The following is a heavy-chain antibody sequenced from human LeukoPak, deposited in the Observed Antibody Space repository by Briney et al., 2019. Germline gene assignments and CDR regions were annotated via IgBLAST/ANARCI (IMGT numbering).Heavy chain of an antibody. CDR1: GYTFSSYG. D-gene: IGHD3-10*01. V-gene: IGHV1-2*04. CDR3: ARSSPSGSPYYYYYGMDV. Sequence: VGSVKVSCKASGYTFSSYGISWVRQAPGQGVEWMGWINPNSGGTNYAQKFQGWVTMTRDTSISTAYMELSRLRSDDTAVYYCARSSPSGSPYYYYYGMDVWGQGTTVTVSS. CDR2: INPNSGGT. J-gene: IGHJ6*02.